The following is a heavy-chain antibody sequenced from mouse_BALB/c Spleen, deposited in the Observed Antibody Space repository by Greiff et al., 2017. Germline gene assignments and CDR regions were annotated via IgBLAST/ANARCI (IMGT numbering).Heavy chain of an antibody. CDR1: GFNIKDYY. CDR2: IDPENGNT. V-gene: IGHV14-1*02. CDR3: ARGDYYGSSFAY. Sequence: EVQLPPSGPELVRPGALVKLSCKASGFNIKDYYMHWVKQRPEQGLEWIGWIDPENGNTIYDPKFQGKASITADTSSNTAYLQLSSLTSEDPSVYYCARGDYYGSSFAYWGQGTLVTVSA. J-gene: IGHJ3*01. D-gene: IGHD1-1*01.